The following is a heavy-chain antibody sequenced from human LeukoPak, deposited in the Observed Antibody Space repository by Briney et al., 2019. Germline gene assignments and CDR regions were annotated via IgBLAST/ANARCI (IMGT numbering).Heavy chain of an antibody. CDR1: GFTLSNYI. CDR3: ATEIYSSGRAATLDY. V-gene: IGHV3-30-3*01. D-gene: IGHD3-22*01. CDR2: ITVDSITK. Sequence: GGSLTLSCAASGFTLSNYIMPWVRQAPGKGLEWMALITVDSITKNYADSVRDRFTVSRDNSKSTLYLQMSSLRADDTAIHYCATEIYSSGRAATLDYWGQGTLVTVSS. J-gene: IGHJ4*02.